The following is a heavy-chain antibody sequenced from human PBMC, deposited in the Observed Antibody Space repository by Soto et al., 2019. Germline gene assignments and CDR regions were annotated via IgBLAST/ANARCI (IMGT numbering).Heavy chain of an antibody. J-gene: IGHJ4*02. CDR3: ARLEYSSGIDY. Sequence: QVQLQESGPGLVKPSETLSLTCTVSGGSISSYYWSWIRQPPGKGPEWIGYIYYSGSTNYNPSLKSRVTISVDTSKNQFSLKLSSVTAADTAVYYCARLEYSSGIDYWGQGTLVTVSS. CDR2: IYYSGST. D-gene: IGHD6-19*01. CDR1: GGSISSYY. V-gene: IGHV4-59*08.